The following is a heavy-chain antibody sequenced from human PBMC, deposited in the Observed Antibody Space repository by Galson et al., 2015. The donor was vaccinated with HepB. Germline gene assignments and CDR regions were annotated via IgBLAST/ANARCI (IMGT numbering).Heavy chain of an antibody. CDR2: IIPIFGTA. CDR1: GGTFSSYA. V-gene: IGHV1-69*13. D-gene: IGHD6-19*01. CDR3: ASAGLVLFGHNWYFDL. Sequence: SVKVSCKASGGTFSSYAISWVRQAPGQGLEWMGGIIPIFGTANYAQKFQGRVTITADESTSTAYMELSSLRSEDTAVYYCASAGLVLFGHNWYFDLWGRGTLVTVSS. J-gene: IGHJ2*01.